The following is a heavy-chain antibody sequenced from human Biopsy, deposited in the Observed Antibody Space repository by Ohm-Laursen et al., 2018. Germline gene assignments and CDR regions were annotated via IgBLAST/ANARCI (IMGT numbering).Heavy chain of an antibody. V-gene: IGHV4-59*08. J-gene: IGHJ4*02. CDR3: AHGSGSYYKWDF. CDR2: VFDRGTT. D-gene: IGHD3-10*01. CDR1: GDSITRSY. Sequence: SETLSLTCALSGDSITRSYWSWIRQSPGKGLEWIGHVFDRGTTNYNPSVGSRVTMSEDTSKKKFSLKMTSVTAADTAIYYCAHGSGSYYKWDFWGRGILVTVSS.